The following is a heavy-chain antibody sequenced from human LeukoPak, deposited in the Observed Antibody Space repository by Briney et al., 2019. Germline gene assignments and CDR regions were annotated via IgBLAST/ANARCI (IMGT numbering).Heavy chain of an antibody. V-gene: IGHV3-21*01. CDR2: ISSSSSYI. CDR1: GFTFSSYS. Sequence: PGGSLRLSCAASGFTFSSYSMNWVRQAPGKGLEWVSSISSSSSYIYYADSVKGRFTISRDNAKNSLYLQMNSLRAEDTAVYYCARETPYGSGSYPFDYWGQGILVTVSS. J-gene: IGHJ4*02. D-gene: IGHD3-10*01. CDR3: ARETPYGSGSYPFDY.